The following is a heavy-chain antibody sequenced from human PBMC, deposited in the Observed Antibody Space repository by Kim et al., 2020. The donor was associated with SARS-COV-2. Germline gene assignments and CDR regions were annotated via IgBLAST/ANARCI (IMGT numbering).Heavy chain of an antibody. CDR2: INTNTGNP. J-gene: IGHJ6*02. V-gene: IGHV7-4-1*02. CDR1: GYTFTSYA. D-gene: IGHD6-13*01. CDR3: ARDAPRGYSSSWYEAHYYYYGMDV. Sequence: ASVKVSCKASGYTFTSYAMNWVRQAPGQGLEWMGWINTNTGNPTYAQGFTGRFVFSLDTSVSTAYLQISSLKAEDTAVYYCARDAPRGYSSSWYEAHYYYYGMDVWGQGTPVTVSS.